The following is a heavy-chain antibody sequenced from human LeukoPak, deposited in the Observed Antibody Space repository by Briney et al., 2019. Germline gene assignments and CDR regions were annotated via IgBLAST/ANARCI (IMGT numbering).Heavy chain of an antibody. Sequence: GGSLRLSCAASGFTVSSNHMSWVRQAPGKGLEWVSIIYSGGSTFYADSVKGRFTISRDNSKNTLYLQMNSLRAEDTAVYYCAVSFYYYYMDVWGKGTTVTVSS. CDR1: GFTVSSNH. V-gene: IGHV3-53*01. CDR2: IYSGGST. CDR3: AVSFYYYYMDV. D-gene: IGHD1-7*01. J-gene: IGHJ6*03.